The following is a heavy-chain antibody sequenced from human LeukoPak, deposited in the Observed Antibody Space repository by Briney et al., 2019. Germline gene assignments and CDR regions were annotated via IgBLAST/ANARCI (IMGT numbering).Heavy chain of an antibody. J-gene: IGHJ4*02. V-gene: IGHV3-7*01. CDR2: IKRDGSET. CDR3: ARERETYNDY. Sequence: GGSLRLSCAVSGFTFSTFWMTWVRQAPGKGLEWVGNIKRDGSETYYVASVRGRFTISRDNAKNSLYLRMNSLRAEDTAVYFCARERETYNDYWGQGTLVTVSS. D-gene: IGHD1-1*01. CDR1: GFTFSTFW.